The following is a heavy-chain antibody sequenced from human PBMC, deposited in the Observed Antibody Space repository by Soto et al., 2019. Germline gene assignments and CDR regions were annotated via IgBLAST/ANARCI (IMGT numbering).Heavy chain of an antibody. CDR2: ISGSVGST. V-gene: IGHV3-23*01. Sequence: GGSLRLSCAASGFTFSSYAMSWVRQAPGKGLEWVSAISGSVGSTYYADSVKGRFTISRDNSKNTLYLQMNSLRAEDTAVYYCAKDFGYGDYVGWFDPWGQGTLVTVSS. J-gene: IGHJ5*02. CDR3: AKDFGYGDYVGWFDP. CDR1: GFTFSSYA. D-gene: IGHD4-17*01.